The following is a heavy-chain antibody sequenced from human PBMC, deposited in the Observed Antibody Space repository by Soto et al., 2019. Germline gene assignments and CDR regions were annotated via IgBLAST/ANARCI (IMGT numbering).Heavy chain of an antibody. CDR2: IIPVFGTA. V-gene: IGHV1-69*12. D-gene: IGHD4-4*01. CDR3: ARHSNFNYFYGMDV. J-gene: IGHJ6*02. Sequence: QVQVVQSGAEVKKPGSSVKVSCKASGGTFNSYAISWVRQAPGQGLEWVGGIIPVFGTANYTQKFQGRDTITADEPTSTAYMELRSLRSEDTAVYYCARHSNFNYFYGMDVWGQGTTVTVSS. CDR1: GGTFNSYA.